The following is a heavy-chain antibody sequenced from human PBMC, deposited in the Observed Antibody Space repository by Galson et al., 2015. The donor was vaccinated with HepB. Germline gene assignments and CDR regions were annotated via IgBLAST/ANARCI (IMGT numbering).Heavy chain of an antibody. CDR1: GFTFSSYA. V-gene: IGHV3-30*04. J-gene: IGHJ4*02. D-gene: IGHD3-22*01. Sequence: SLRLSCAASGFTFSSYAMHWVRQAPGKGLEWVAVISYDGSDKYYADSVKGRFTISRDNSKNTLYLQMNSLRAEDTAVYYCASLVLASSGYYYSGYFDYWGQGTLVTVSS. CDR3: ASLVLASSGYYYSGYFDY. CDR2: ISYDGSDK.